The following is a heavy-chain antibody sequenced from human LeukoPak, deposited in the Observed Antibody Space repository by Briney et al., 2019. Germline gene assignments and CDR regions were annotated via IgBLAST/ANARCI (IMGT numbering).Heavy chain of an antibody. V-gene: IGHV3-48*01. CDR1: GFTFSSYS. Sequence: PGGSLRLSCAASGFTFSSYSMDWVRQAPGQGLEWVSYISSSSSTIYYADSVKGRFTISRDNARNSLYLQMNSLRAEDTAVYYCARDRSYYGSGSYPRSLDYWGQGTLVTVSS. CDR2: ISSSSSTI. CDR3: ARDRSYYGSGSYPRSLDY. J-gene: IGHJ4*02. D-gene: IGHD3-10*01.